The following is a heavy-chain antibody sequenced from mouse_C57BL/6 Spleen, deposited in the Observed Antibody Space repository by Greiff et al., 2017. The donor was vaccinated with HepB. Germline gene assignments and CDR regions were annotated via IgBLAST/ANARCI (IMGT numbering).Heavy chain of an antibody. Sequence: EVQRVESGGGLVKPGGSLKFSCAASGFTFSSYAMSWVRQTPEKRLEWVATISDGGSYTYYPDNVKGRFTISRDNAKNNLYLQMSHLKSEDTAMYYCARDPPSNFFDYWGQGTTLTVSS. CDR1: GFTFSSYA. V-gene: IGHV5-4*01. CDR2: ISDGGSYT. CDR3: ARDPPSNFFDY. J-gene: IGHJ2*01. D-gene: IGHD2-10*02.